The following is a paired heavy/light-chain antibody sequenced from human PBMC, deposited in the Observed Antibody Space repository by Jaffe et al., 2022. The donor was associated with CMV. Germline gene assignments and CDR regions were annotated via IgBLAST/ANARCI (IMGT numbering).Heavy chain of an antibody. CDR2: INPSGGST. J-gene: IGHJ4*02. Sequence: QVQLVQSGAEVKKPGASVKVSCKASGYTFTSYYMHWVRQAPGQGLEWMGIINPSGGSTSYAQKFQGRVTMTRDTSTSTVYMELSSLRSEDTAVYYCAREDGGGYSPRIAAAGTGNFDYWGQGTLVTVSS. D-gene: IGHD6-13*01. V-gene: IGHV1-46*01. CDR1: GYTFTSYY. CDR3: AREDGGGYSPRIAAAGTGNFDY.
Light chain of an antibody. Sequence: EIVLTQSPATLSLSPGERATLSCRASQSVSSYLAWYQQKPGQAPRLLIYDASNRATGIPARFSGSGSGTDFTLTISSLEPEDFAVYYCQQRSNWPPLFGQGTKLEIK. CDR2: DAS. V-gene: IGKV3-11*01. CDR1: QSVSSY. CDR3: QQRSNWPPL. J-gene: IGKJ2*01.